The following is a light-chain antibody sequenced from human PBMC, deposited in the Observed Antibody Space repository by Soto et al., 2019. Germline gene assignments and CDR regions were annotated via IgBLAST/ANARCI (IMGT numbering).Light chain of an antibody. CDR2: KAS. V-gene: IGKV1-5*03. CDR3: QQGYNTFWT. J-gene: IGKJ1*01. CDR1: ESISSW. Sequence: DIQMTQSPSTLSASVGDRVTITCRASESISSWLAWYQQKPGKAPKLLIYKASNLESGVPSRFSGSGSGTEFTLTISSLQPEDSATYYCQQGYNTFWTFGRGTKVDIK.